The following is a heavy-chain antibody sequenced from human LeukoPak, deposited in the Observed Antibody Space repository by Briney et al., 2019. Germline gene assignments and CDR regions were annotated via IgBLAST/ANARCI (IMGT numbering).Heavy chain of an antibody. CDR2: INPNSGGT. J-gene: IGHJ6*02. D-gene: IGHD2-15*01. Sequence: GASVKVSCKASGYTFTGYYMHWVRQAPGQGLEWMGWINPNSGGTNYAQKFQGRVTMTRDTSISTAYMELSRLRSDDTAVYYCARGRVVVVVAANYYYGMDVWGQGTTVTVSS. CDR3: ARGRVVVVVAANYYYGMDV. CDR1: GYTFTGYY. V-gene: IGHV1-2*02.